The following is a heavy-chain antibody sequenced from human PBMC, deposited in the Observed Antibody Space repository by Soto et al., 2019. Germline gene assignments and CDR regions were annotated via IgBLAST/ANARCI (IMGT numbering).Heavy chain of an antibody. CDR3: ARARITIFGVVINYYYYGMDV. CDR1: GGSFSGYY. CDR2: INHSGST. D-gene: IGHD3-3*01. V-gene: IGHV4-34*01. Sequence: PSETLSLTCAVYGGSFSGYYWSWIRQPPGKGLEWIGEINHSGSTNYNPSLKSRVTISVDTSKNQFSLKLSSVTAADTAVYYCARARITIFGVVINYYYYGMDVWGQGTTVTVSS. J-gene: IGHJ6*02.